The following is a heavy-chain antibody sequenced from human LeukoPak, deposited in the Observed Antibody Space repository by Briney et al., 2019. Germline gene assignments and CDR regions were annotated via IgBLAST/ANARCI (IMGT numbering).Heavy chain of an antibody. CDR2: IWYGGSNK. CDR1: GFTFSSYG. CDR3: AKDSRSYYFDY. D-gene: IGHD3-10*01. V-gene: IGHV3-30*02. J-gene: IGHJ4*02. Sequence: GGSLRLSCAASGFTFSSYGMHWVRQAPGKGLEWVAVIWYGGSNKYYADSVKGRFTISRDNSKNTLYLQMNSLRAEDTAVYYCAKDSRSYYFDYWGQGTLVTVSS.